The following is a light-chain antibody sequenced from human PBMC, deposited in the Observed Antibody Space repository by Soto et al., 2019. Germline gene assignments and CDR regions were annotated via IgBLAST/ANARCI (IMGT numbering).Light chain of an antibody. Sequence: DIVLTQSPATLSLSPGERSTLSCRASQSVSNYLAWYQQKPGQATRLLIYDASYRASGIPARFSGSGSGTDFTLTISSLEPEDFAVYYCQQRSNWNTFGQGTKLEIK. CDR3: QQRSNWNT. V-gene: IGKV3-11*01. J-gene: IGKJ2*01. CDR2: DAS. CDR1: QSVSNY.